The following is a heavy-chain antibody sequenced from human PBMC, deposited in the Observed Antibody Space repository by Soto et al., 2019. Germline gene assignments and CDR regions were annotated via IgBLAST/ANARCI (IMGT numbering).Heavy chain of an antibody. CDR1: GGSISSYY. CDR3: AASSLSYSYGLDY. V-gene: IGHV4-59*01. CDR2: IYYSGST. J-gene: IGHJ4*02. D-gene: IGHD5-18*01. Sequence: ETLSLTCTVSGGSISSYYWSWIRQPPGKGLEWIGYIYYSGSTNYNPSLKSRVTISVDTSKNQFSLKLSSVTAADTAVYYCAASSLSYSYGLDYWGQGTLVTVSS.